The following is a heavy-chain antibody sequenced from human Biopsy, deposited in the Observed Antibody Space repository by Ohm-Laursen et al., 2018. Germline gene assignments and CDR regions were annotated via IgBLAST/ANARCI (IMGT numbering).Heavy chain of an antibody. CDR1: GGSLSSYS. D-gene: IGHD1-14*01. J-gene: IGHJ5*02. CDR2: IYTSGIT. Sequence: GTLSLTCTVSGGSLSSYSWSWIRQSAGKGLEWIGQIYTSGITNYNPSLKSRVTMSVDTSKNKFSLRVSSVTAADTAVYYCARDRDRRGWFDPWGQGTLVTVSS. CDR3: ARDRDRRGWFDP. V-gene: IGHV4-4*07.